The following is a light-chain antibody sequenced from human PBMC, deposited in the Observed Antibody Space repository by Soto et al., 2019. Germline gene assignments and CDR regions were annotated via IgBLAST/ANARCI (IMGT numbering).Light chain of an antibody. J-gene: IGLJ3*02. Sequence: QSALTQPASVSGSPGQSITISCTGTSSDAGNYNFVSWYQQHPSKAPKVIIYEDSTRPSGVSNRISGSKSGNTASLTISGLQAEDEADYYCCSYAGSSTSWVFGGGTKLTVL. V-gene: IGLV2-23*01. CDR2: EDS. CDR1: SSDAGNYNF. CDR3: CSYAGSSTSWV.